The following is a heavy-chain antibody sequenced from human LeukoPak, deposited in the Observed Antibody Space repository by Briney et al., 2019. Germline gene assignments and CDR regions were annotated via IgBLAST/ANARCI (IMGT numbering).Heavy chain of an antibody. CDR3: ARVGEGYCSSTSCYARNPYYYYGMDV. CDR2: IYYSGST. J-gene: IGHJ6*02. D-gene: IGHD2-2*01. CDR1: GGSISSYY. V-gene: IGHV4-59*12. Sequence: SETLSLTCTVSGGSISSYYWSWIRQPPGKGLEWIGYIYYSGSTNYNPSLKSRVTISVDTSKNQFSLKLSSVTAADTAVYYCARVGEGYCSSTSCYARNPYYYYGMDVWGQGTTVTVSS.